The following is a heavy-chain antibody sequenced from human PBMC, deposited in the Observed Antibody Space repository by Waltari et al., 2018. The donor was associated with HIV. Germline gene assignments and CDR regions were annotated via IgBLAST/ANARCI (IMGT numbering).Heavy chain of an antibody. D-gene: IGHD3-22*01. CDR1: GYTFTGYY. J-gene: IGHJ4*02. CDR2: INPNSGGT. V-gene: IGHV1-2*02. CDR3: ARYGEGHYYDSSGYHVGFDC. Sequence: QVQLVQSGAEVKKPGASVTVSCKASGYTFTGYYIHWVPQAPGQGLEWMGWINPNSGGTNYAQRFQGRVTMTRDTSISTAYMELSRLRSDDTAVYYCARYGEGHYYDSSGYHVGFDCWGQGTLVTVSS.